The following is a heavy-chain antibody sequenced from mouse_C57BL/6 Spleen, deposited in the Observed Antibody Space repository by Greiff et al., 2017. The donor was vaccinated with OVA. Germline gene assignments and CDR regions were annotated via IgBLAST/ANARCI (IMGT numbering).Heavy chain of an antibody. CDR2: ILPGSGST. V-gene: IGHV1-9*01. Sequence: QVQLQQSGAELMKPGASVKLSCKATGYTFTGYWIEWVKQRPGHGLEWIGEILPGSGSTNYNEKFKGKATFPADTSSNTAYMQLSSLTTEDSASYYCARSRANWDDWGQGTTLTVSS. CDR1: GYTFTGYW. D-gene: IGHD4-1*01. CDR3: ARSRANWDD. J-gene: IGHJ2*01.